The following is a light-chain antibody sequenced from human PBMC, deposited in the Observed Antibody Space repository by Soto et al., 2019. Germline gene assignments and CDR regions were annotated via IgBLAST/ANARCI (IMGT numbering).Light chain of an antibody. J-gene: IGKJ1*01. CDR3: QQYDTSPRT. CDR2: DAS. Sequence: EIVLTQSPGTLSLYRGERATLSCRASQTVNSIYFAWYQRKPGQAPRLLIYDASNRATCIPDRFSGSGSGTDCTLTLSRLEAEDFGVYYCQQYDTSPRTFGQGTKVEIK. V-gene: IGKV3-20*01. CDR1: QTVNSIY.